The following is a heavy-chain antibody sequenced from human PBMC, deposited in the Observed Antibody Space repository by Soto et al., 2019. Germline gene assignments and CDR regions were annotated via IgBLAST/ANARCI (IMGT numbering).Heavy chain of an antibody. CDR2: IIPILGIA. CDR3: ARGDTDYYYMDV. V-gene: IGHV1-69*02. CDR1: GGTFSSYT. J-gene: IGHJ6*03. Sequence: SVKVSCKASGGTFSSYTISWVRQAPGQGLEWMGRIIPILGIANYAQKFQGRVTITADKSTSTAYMELSSLRSEDTAVYYCARGDTDYYYMDVWGKGTAVTVSS.